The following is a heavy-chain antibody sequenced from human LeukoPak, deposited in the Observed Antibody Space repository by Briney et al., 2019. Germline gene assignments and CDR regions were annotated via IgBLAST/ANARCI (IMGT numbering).Heavy chain of an antibody. CDR3: ATIILWPPEGFDY. CDR2: IYPGDSDT. D-gene: IGHD2-21*01. CDR1: GYSFTSYW. V-gene: IGHV5-51*01. Sequence: EESLKISCKGSGYSFTSYWIGWVRQMPGKGLEWMGIIYPGDSDTRYSPSFQGQVTISADKSISTAYLQWSSLKASDTAMYYCATIILWPPEGFDYWGQGTLVTVSS. J-gene: IGHJ4*02.